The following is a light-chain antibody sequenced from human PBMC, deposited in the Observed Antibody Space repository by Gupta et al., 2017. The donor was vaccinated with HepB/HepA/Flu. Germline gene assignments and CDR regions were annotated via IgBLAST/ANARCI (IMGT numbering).Light chain of an antibody. CDR2: TAS. CDR1: QSISNY. CDR3: QQSYSAPLT. V-gene: IGKV1-39*01. J-gene: IGKJ4*01. Sequence: DIQMTQSPSSLSAFVGDRVTITCRTSQSISNYLNWYQQKPGKAPKVLIYTASTLQSGVPSRFSGSGSGTDFTLTITSLQPEDFATYYCQQSYSAPLTFGGGTKVEIK.